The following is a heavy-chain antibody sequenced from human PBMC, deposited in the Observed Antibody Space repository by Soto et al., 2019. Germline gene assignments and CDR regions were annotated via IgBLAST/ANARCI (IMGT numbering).Heavy chain of an antibody. Sequence: QVQLVQSGAEVKKPGASVRVSCQTSGYTFTNYDINWVRQAAGQGLEWMGWMRPKSGNTCYAQIFQGRVSMTRDTSISTAYMELSSLRSEDTAVYYCVTWARSGWDHGFYWGQGTLVTVSS. D-gene: IGHD6-19*01. CDR2: MRPKSGNT. CDR3: VTWARSGWDHGFY. CDR1: GYTFTNYD. J-gene: IGHJ4*02. V-gene: IGHV1-8*01.